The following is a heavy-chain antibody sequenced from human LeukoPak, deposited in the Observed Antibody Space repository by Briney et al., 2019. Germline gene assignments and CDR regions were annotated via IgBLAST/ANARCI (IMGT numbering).Heavy chain of an antibody. V-gene: IGHV5-51*01. D-gene: IGHD3-22*01. Sequence: GESLKISCKGSGYSFTTHWIGWVRQMPRKGLEWMGITYPGDSDTRYSPSFQGQVTISADKSISTAYLQWSSLKASDTAMYYCASSSSPCYYDSSGYMADYYYYGMDVWGQGTTVTVSS. CDR3: ASSSSPCYYDSSGYMADYYYYGMDV. CDR2: TYPGDSDT. J-gene: IGHJ6*02. CDR1: GYSFTTHW.